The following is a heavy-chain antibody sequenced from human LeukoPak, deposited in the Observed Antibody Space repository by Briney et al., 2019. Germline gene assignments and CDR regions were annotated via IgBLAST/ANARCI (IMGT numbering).Heavy chain of an antibody. D-gene: IGHD2-2*01. CDR1: GGSISSYY. CDR2: IYTSGST. CDR3: AREINNLGYCSSTSCNHDY. V-gene: IGHV4-4*07. J-gene: IGHJ4*02. Sequence: SETLSLTCTVSGGSISSYYWSWIRQPAGKGLEWIGRIYTSGSTNYNPSLKSRVTMSVDTSTNQFSLKLTSVTAADTAVYYCAREINNLGYCSSTSCNHDYWGQGTLGTLSS.